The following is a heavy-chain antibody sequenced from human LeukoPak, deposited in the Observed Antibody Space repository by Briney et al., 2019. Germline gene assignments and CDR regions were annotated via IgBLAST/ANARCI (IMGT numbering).Heavy chain of an antibody. J-gene: IGHJ3*02. D-gene: IGHD3-22*01. CDR1: GYTFTSYG. Sequence: GASVKVSCKASGYTFTSYGISWVRQAPGQGLEWMGWISAYNGNTNYAQKLQGRVTMTTDTSTSTAYMELRSLRSDDTAVYYCARDLRTMIVVVIDAFDIWGQGTMVTVSS. CDR2: ISAYNGNT. CDR3: ARDLRTMIVVVIDAFDI. V-gene: IGHV1-18*01.